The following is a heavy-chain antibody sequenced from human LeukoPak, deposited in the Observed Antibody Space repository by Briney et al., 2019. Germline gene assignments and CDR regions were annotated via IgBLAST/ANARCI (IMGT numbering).Heavy chain of an antibody. CDR1: GGSFSGYH. V-gene: IGHV4-34*01. CDR3: ARGSEIAAAGTGFYFDY. D-gene: IGHD6-13*01. CDR2: INHSGGT. J-gene: IGHJ4*02. Sequence: SETLSLTCAVYGGSFSGYHWSWIRQPPGKGLEWIGEINHSGGTIYNPSLKSVVAISVDTSKNQFSLRLRSVTAADTALYYCARGSEIAAAGTGFYFDYWGQGTLVTVSS.